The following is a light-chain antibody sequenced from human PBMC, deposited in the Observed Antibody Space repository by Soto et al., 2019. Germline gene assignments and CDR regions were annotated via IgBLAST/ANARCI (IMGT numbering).Light chain of an antibody. J-gene: IGKJ1*01. Sequence: DIQMTQSPSSLSASVGDRVTITCRASQSISSYLNWYQQKPGKAPKLLIYAASSLQSGVPSRFSGSGSGTDFTLTISSLQPEDFATYYCQQSYSTPWTFGQGTIV. CDR1: QSISSY. CDR2: AAS. CDR3: QQSYSTPWT. V-gene: IGKV1-39*01.